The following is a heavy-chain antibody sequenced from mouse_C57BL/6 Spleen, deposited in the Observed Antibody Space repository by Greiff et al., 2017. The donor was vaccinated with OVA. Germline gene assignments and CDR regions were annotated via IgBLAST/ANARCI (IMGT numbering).Heavy chain of an antibody. Sequence: EVHLVESGGGLVKPGGSLKLSCAASGFTFSSYTMSWVRQTPEKRLEWVATISGGGGNTYYPDSVKGRFTISRDNAKNTLYLQMSSLRSEDTALYYCASAGDYYGSSYGFDYWGQGTTLTVSS. CDR1: GFTFSSYT. CDR3: ASAGDYYGSSYGFDY. J-gene: IGHJ2*01. V-gene: IGHV5-9*01. CDR2: ISGGGGNT. D-gene: IGHD1-1*01.